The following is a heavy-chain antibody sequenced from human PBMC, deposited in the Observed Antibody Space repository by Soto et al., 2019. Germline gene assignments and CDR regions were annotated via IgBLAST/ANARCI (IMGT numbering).Heavy chain of an antibody. CDR2: ISGSGRTI. V-gene: IGHV3-11*01. CDR1: GIVFSDY. J-gene: IGHJ5*02. CDR3: ARLPFPWGWFDP. D-gene: IGHD3-16*01. Sequence: QVQLVESGGGLVKPGGSLRLSCAASGIVFSDYMSWVRQAPGKGLEWLSYISGSGRTIYSADSVKGRFTISRDNATNSLHLQMNNVRTEDTAVYYCARLPFPWGWFDPWGQRTLVTVSS.